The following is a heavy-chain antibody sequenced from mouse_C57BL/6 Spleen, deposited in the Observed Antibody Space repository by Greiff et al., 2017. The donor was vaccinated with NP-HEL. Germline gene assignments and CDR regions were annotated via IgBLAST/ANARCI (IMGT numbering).Heavy chain of an antibody. Sequence: VQLQQPGAELVKPGASVKMSCKASGYTFTSYWITWVKQRPGQGLEWIGAIYPGSGSTNSTEKFKSKAPLTVDTSSSTAYMQLSSLTSEDSAVYYCARLVYYDYDGGDCDYWGQGTTLTVSS. D-gene: IGHD2-4*01. CDR3: ARLVYYDYDGGDCDY. V-gene: IGHV1-55*01. CDR1: GYTFTSYW. CDR2: IYPGSGST. J-gene: IGHJ2*01.